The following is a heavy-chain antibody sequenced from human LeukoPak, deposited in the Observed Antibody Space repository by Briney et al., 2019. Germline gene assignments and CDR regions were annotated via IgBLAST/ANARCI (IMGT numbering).Heavy chain of an antibody. CDR1: GFTFSSYG. Sequence: GGSLRLSCAASGFTFSSYGMHWVRQAPGKGLEWVAVIWYDGSNKYYADPVKGRFTISRDNSKNTLYLQMNSLRAEDTAVYYCASSKGYSYGYAADYWGQGTLVTVSS. D-gene: IGHD5-18*01. J-gene: IGHJ4*02. CDR2: IWYDGSNK. V-gene: IGHV3-33*01. CDR3: ASSKGYSYGYAADY.